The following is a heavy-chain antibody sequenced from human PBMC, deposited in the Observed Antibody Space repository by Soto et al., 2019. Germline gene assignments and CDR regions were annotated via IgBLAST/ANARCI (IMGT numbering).Heavy chain of an antibody. D-gene: IGHD3-10*01. CDR1: GFTFSSYA. CDR2: ISSNGGST. Sequence: GGSLRLSCAASGFTFSSYAMHWVRQAPGKGLEYVSAISSNGGSTYYANSVKGRFTISRDNSKNTLYLQMGSLRAEDMAVYYCARRSGGYYYYMDVWGKGTTVTVSS. J-gene: IGHJ6*03. CDR3: ARRSGGYYYYMDV. V-gene: IGHV3-64*01.